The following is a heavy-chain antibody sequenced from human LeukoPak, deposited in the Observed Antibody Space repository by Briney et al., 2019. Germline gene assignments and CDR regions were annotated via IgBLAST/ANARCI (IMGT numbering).Heavy chain of an antibody. V-gene: IGHV3-9*01. D-gene: IGHD6-19*01. J-gene: IGHJ4*02. CDR1: GFTFEDYA. Sequence: AGGSLRLSCAGSGFTFEDYAMHWVRQAPGKGLEWVSGISWNSGSIGYADSVKGRFTISRDNAKNSLYLQMNSLRAEDTALYYCAKEGSYSSGWFDYWGQGTLVTVSS. CDR3: AKEGSYSSGWFDY. CDR2: ISWNSGSI.